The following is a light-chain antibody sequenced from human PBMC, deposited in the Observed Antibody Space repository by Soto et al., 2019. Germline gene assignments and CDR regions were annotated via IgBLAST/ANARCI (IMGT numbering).Light chain of an antibody. CDR2: LNSDGSH. J-gene: IGLJ2*01. CDR3: QTWGSGIVV. CDR1: SGHSNYA. V-gene: IGLV4-69*01. Sequence: QLVLTQSPSASASLGASVKLTCTLSSGHSNYAIAWHQQQSAKGPRYLMKLNSDGSHSKGDGIPDRFSGSSSGAERYLTISSLQSEDEADYYSQTWGSGIVVFGGGTKLTVL.